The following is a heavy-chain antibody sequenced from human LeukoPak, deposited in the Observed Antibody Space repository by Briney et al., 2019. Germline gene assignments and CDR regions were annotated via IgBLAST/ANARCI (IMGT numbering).Heavy chain of an antibody. Sequence: ASVTVSCTASGYTFTSYGISWVRQAPGQGLEWMGWISAYNGNTNYAQKLQGRVTMTTDTSTSTAYMELRSLRSDDTAVYYCAIERGYYGGSTFDYWGQGTLVTVSS. V-gene: IGHV1-18*01. CDR2: ISAYNGNT. J-gene: IGHJ4*02. CDR3: AIERGYYGGSTFDY. CDR1: GYTFTSYG. D-gene: IGHD4-23*01.